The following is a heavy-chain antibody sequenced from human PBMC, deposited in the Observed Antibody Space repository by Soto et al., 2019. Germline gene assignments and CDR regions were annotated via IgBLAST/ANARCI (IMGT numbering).Heavy chain of an antibody. CDR3: ARGSPRMGALPTY. CDR1: GYTFTGYY. D-gene: IGHD1-26*01. CDR2: INPKSGDT. J-gene: IGHJ4*02. Sequence: ASVKVSCKASGYTFTGYYIRWVRQAPGQGLEWMGWINPKSGDTNYAQKFQGRVSMTRDTSITTAYMEVSRLKSDDTAVYYCARGSPRMGALPTYWGQGPLVTVSS. V-gene: IGHV1-2*02.